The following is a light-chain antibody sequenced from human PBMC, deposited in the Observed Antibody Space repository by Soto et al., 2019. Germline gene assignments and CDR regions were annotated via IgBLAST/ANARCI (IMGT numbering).Light chain of an antibody. J-gene: IGLJ2*01. CDR3: GTWDSRMSAVV. CDR2: DNN. CDR1: SSNIGSNY. V-gene: IGLV1-51*01. Sequence: QPVLTQPPSVSAAPGQKVTISCSGSSSNIGSNYVSWYQHLPGTAPKLLIYDNNKRPSGIPDRFSGSKSGTSATLGITGLQTGDEADYYCGTWDSRMSAVVFGGGTKLTVL.